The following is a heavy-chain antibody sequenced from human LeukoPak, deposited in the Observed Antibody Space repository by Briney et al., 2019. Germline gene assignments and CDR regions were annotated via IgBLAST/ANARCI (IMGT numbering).Heavy chain of an antibody. CDR2: ISSSGSTI. J-gene: IGHJ3*02. CDR3: ARELAAAVRGAFDI. CDR1: GFTFSDYY. D-gene: IGHD6-13*01. V-gene: IGHV3-11*01. Sequence: GGSLRLSCAASGFTFSDYYMSWIRQAPGKGLEWVSYISSSGSTIYYADSVKGRFTISRDNAKNPLYLQMNSLRAEDTAVYYCARELAAAVRGAFDIWGQGTMVTVSS.